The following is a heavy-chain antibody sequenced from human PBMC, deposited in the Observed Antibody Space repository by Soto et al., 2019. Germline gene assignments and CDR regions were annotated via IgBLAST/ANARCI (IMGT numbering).Heavy chain of an antibody. J-gene: IGHJ1*01. Sequence: QAQLMQSGAEVKKPGSSVKVSCKASGGTFSGYAINWVRQAPGQGLEWMGGIIPLLGITDYGQKFQGRITIAADESTGTAYMDLRGLRSEDTAVYCCARDPRSITGTTSSEDFQHWGQGTLVSVSS. D-gene: IGHD1-20*01. CDR3: ARDPRSITGTTSSEDFQH. V-gene: IGHV1-69*01. CDR1: GGTFSGYA. CDR2: IIPLLGIT.